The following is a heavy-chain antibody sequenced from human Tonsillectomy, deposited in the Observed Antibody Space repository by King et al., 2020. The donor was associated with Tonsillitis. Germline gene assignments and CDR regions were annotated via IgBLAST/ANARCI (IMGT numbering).Heavy chain of an antibody. CDR3: ARDVGSTWDTWFDP. V-gene: IGHV4-4*07. CDR1: GDSMRGYY. CDR2: IYSRGTT. D-gene: IGHD6-13*01. Sequence: QLQESGPRLVKPSETLSLTCTVSGDSMRGYYWSWLRQPAGKGLEWIGRIYSRGTTNYNPSLESRVTMSVDTSKNQFSLRLTSVTAADTAVYYCARDVGSTWDTWFDPWGQGTLVAVSS. J-gene: IGHJ5*02.